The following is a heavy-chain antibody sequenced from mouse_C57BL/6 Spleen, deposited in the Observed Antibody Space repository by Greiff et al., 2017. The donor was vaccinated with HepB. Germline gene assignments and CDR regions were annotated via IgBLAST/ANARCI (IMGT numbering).Heavy chain of an antibody. CDR3: ARGRGGPWYFDV. CDR2: INYDGSST. CDR1: GFTFSDYY. J-gene: IGHJ1*03. V-gene: IGHV5-16*01. Sequence: EVKLMESEGGLVQPGSSMKLSCTASGFTFSDYYMAWVRQVPEKGLEWVANINYDGSSTYYLDSLKSRFIISRDNAKNILYLQMSSLKSEDTATYYCARGRGGPWYFDVWGTGTTVTVSS. D-gene: IGHD1-1*02.